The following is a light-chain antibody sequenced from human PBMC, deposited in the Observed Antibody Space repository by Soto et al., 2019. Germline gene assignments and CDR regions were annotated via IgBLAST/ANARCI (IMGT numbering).Light chain of an antibody. J-gene: IGKJ4*01. CDR2: AAS. CDR3: LQDYSYPLT. V-gene: IGKV1-6*01. CDR1: QFIRTD. Sequence: AIQMTQSPSSLSASVGDTVTITCRATQFIRTDLAWYQQKPGKAPKLLIFAASSLQSGVPSRFSGSGSGTDFTLTISSLQPEDFATYYCLQDYSYPLTFCGGTKVEIK.